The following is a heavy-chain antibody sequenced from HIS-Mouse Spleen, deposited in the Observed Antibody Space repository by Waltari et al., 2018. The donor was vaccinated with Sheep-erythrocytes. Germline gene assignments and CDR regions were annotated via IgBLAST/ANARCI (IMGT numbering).Heavy chain of an antibody. J-gene: IGHJ3*02. D-gene: IGHD6-6*01. CDR2: ISSSSSYI. CDR3: ARDSTSDAFDI. Sequence: EVQLVESGGGLVKPGGSLRLSCAASGFTFSSYSMNWVCQAPGKGLEWVSSISSSSSYIYYADSAKGRFTISRDNAKNSLYLQMNSLRAEDTAVYYCARDSTSDAFDIWGQGTMVTVSS. CDR1: GFTFSSYS. V-gene: IGHV3-21*01.